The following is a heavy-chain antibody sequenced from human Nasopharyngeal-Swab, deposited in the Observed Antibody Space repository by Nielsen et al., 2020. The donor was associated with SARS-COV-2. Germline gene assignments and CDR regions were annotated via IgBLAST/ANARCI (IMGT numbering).Heavy chain of an antibody. CDR3: TRDGSWATGGAFDI. CDR2: ISSSGTDI. Sequence: GGSLRLSCAASGLGFSNYEMNWVRQAPGKGLEWVSSISSSGTDISYTDSVKGRFTISRDSAKKSLYLQMNSLGAEDTAVYYCTRDGSWATGGAFDIWGQGTMVTVSS. CDR1: GLGFSNYE. J-gene: IGHJ3*02. D-gene: IGHD3-10*01. V-gene: IGHV3-21*01.